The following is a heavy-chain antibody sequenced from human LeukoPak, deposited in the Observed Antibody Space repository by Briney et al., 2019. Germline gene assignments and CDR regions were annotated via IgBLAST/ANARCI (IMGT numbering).Heavy chain of an antibody. J-gene: IGHJ4*02. CDR2: IYYSGST. CDR1: GGSISSYY. CDR3: ARGVATTAPFDY. Sequence: PSETLSLTCTVSGGSISSYYWSWIRQPPGKGLEWIGYIYYSGSTKYNPSLKSRVTISVDASKTQFSLKLNSVTAADTAVYYCARGVATTAPFDYWGQGTLVTVSS. D-gene: IGHD5-12*01. V-gene: IGHV4-59*01.